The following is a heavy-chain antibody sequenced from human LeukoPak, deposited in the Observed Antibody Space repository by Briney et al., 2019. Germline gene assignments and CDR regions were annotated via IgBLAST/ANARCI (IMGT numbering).Heavy chain of an antibody. D-gene: IGHD3-22*01. CDR2: IYTSGST. Sequence: PSETLSLTCTVSGGSISSGSYYWSWIRQPAGKGLEWIGRIYTSGSTNYNPSLKSRDTISVDTSKNQFSLKLSSVTAADTAVYYCASRHYYDSSFDYWGQGTLVTVSS. CDR1: GGSISSGSYY. CDR3: ASRHYYDSSFDY. J-gene: IGHJ4*02. V-gene: IGHV4-61*02.